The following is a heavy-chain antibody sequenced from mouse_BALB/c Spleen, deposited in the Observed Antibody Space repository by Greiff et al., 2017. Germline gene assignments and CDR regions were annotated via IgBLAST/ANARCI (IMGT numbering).Heavy chain of an antibody. J-gene: IGHJ4*01. Sequence: QVQLKQSGPGLVAPSQSLSITCTVSGFSLTSYGVHWVRQPPGKGLEWLGVIWAGGSTNYNSALMSRLSISKDNSKSQVFLKMNSLQTDDTAMYYCARVHGSSYYAMDYWGQGTSVTVSS. CDR2: IWAGGST. V-gene: IGHV2-9*02. CDR3: ARVHGSSYYAMDY. CDR1: GFSLTSYG. D-gene: IGHD1-1*01.